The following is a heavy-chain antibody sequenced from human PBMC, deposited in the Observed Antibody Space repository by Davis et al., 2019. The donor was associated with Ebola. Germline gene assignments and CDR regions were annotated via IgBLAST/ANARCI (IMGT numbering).Heavy chain of an antibody. Sequence: ASVKVSCKASGYNFIEYFMHWVRQAPGQGLEWMGRINSNNGDTNYAQKFQGRFTMTRDTSISTAYMELSRLRSDDTAVYYCATRATVVPFDYWGQGTLVTVSS. V-gene: IGHV1-2*02. D-gene: IGHD4-23*01. J-gene: IGHJ4*02. CDR2: INSNNGDT. CDR1: GYNFIEYF. CDR3: ATRATVVPFDY.